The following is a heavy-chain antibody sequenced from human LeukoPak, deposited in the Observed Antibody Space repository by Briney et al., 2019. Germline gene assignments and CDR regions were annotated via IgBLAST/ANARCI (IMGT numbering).Heavy chain of an antibody. V-gene: IGHV3-7*01. J-gene: IGHJ4*02. CDR1: GFTLSRYW. CDR2: IKEDGSEK. Sequence: GGSLRLSCAASGFTLSRYWMSWVRQAPGKGLEWVANIKEDGSEKYYVESVKGRFSISRDNAKNSLYLQMNSLRVEDTAVYYCAREGVITLPALYYFDYWGQGTLVTVSS. D-gene: IGHD3-10*01. CDR3: AREGVITLPALYYFDY.